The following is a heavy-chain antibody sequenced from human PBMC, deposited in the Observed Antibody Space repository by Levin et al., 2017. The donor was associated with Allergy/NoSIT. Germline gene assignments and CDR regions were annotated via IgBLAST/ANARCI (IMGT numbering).Heavy chain of an antibody. CDR2: INPNSGGT. CDR3: AREVMRYCSGGSCYPGAFDI. CDR1: GYTFTGYY. V-gene: IGHV1-2*06. D-gene: IGHD2-15*01. J-gene: IGHJ3*02. Sequence: ASVKVSCKASGYTFTGYYMHWVRQAPGQGLEWMGRINPNSGGTNYAQKFQGRVTMTRDTSISTAYMELSRLRSDDTAVYYCAREVMRYCSGGSCYPGAFDIWGQGTMVTVSS.